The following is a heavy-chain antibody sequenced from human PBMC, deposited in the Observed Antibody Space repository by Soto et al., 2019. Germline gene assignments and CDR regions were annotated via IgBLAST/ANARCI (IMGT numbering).Heavy chain of an antibody. CDR1: GYTFTSYA. CDR3: ARERLAAAGWFDP. J-gene: IGHJ5*02. D-gene: IGHD6-13*01. CDR2: INAGNGNT. Sequence: QVQLVQSGAEVKKPGASVKVSCKASGYTFTSYAMHWVRQAPGQRLEWMGWINAGNGNTKYSQKFQGRVTITRDTSASTAYMELSSLRSEDTAVYYCARERLAAAGWFDPWGQGTLVTVSS. V-gene: IGHV1-3*01.